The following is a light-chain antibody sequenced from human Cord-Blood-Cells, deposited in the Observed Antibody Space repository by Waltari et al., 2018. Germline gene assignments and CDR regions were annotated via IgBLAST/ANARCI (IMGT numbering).Light chain of an antibody. V-gene: IGLV2-11*01. CDR1: SSPFGVAAY. CDR2: DVS. CDR3: CSYAGSYTWV. J-gene: IGLJ3*02. Sequence: HSALSQPRSLPGSTGQSVTSSCTGTSSPFGVAAYVPWDQQHPGKAPILMIYDVSKRPSGVPDRCSGSKSGNTASLTISGLQAEDEADYYCCSYAGSYTWVFGGGTKLTVL.